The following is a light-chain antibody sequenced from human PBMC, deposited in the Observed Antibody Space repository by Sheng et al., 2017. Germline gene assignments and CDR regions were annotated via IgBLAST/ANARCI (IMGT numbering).Light chain of an antibody. CDR1: QSVRNW. V-gene: IGKV1-5*03. Sequence: DIQMTQSPSTLSASEGDRVSITCRASQSVRNWLAWYQQKPGKAPKLLIYKASTLQSGVPSRFSGSGSGTEFTLTISSLQPEDFAVYYCQQYGSSPAPFGGGTKVEIK. CDR2: KAS. J-gene: IGKJ4*01. CDR3: QQYGSSPAP.